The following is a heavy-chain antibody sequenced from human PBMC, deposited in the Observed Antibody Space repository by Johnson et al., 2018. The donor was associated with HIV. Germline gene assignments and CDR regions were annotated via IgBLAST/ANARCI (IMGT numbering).Heavy chain of an antibody. D-gene: IGHD6-6*01. CDR1: GFTFSSYG. J-gene: IGHJ3*02. CDR2: ISHDGSNK. V-gene: IGHV3-30*18. CDR3: AKERQLVRAFDI. Sequence: QVQLVESGGGVVQPGRSLRLSCAASGFTFSSYGMHWVRQAPGKGLEWVAVISHDGSNKYYADSVKGRFTISRDNSKNTLYLQMNSLRAVDTAVSYCAKERQLVRAFDIWGQGTMVTVSS.